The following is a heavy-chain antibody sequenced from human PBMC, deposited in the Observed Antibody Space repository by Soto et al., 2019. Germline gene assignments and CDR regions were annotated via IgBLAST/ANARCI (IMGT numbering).Heavy chain of an antibody. CDR3: ARVPTSSWLYYYYMAV. Sequence: QVQLVQSGAEVKKPRASVKVSCKASGYTFTSYDINWVRQATGQGLAWMGWMNANSCNTGYAQKFQGRVTMIKNTSISTAYMELSSLRSEDTAVYDRARVPTSSWLYYYYMAVWGNGTTVAVAS. V-gene: IGHV1-8*01. D-gene: IGHD6-13*01. CDR2: MNANSCNT. J-gene: IGHJ6*03. CDR1: GYTFTSYD.